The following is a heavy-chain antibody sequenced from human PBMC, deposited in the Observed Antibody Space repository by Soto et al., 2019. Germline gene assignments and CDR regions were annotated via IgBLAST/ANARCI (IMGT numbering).Heavy chain of an antibody. CDR1: GGSISSGGYY. V-gene: IGHV4-31*11. Sequence: SETLSLTCAVSGGSISSGGYYWSWIRQHPGKGLEWIGYIYYSGSTYYNPSLKSRVTISVDTSKNQFSLKLSSVTAADTAVYYCARGVNRDFFHRNWYDPSSQGTLDIVSS. CDR3: ARGVNRDFFHRNWYDP. CDR2: IYYSGST. D-gene: IGHD4-4*01. J-gene: IGHJ5*02.